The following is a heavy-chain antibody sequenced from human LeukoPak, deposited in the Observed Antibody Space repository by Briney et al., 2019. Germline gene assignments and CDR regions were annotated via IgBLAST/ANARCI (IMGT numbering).Heavy chain of an antibody. CDR3: ARSYYGSGSYYY. Sequence: KPSETLSLTCTVSGGSISSSNWWSWVRQPPGKGLEWIGEIYHSGSTNYNPSLKSRVTISVDKSKNQFSLKLSSVTAADTAVYYCARSYYGSGSYYYWGQGTLVTVSS. V-gene: IGHV4-4*02. D-gene: IGHD3-10*01. CDR1: GGSISSSNW. J-gene: IGHJ4*02. CDR2: IYHSGST.